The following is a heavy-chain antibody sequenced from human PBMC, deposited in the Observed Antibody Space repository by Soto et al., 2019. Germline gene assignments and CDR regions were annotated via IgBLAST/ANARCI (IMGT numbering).Heavy chain of an antibody. CDR3: ARLSITTSGCFDH. D-gene: IGHD1-1*01. Sequence: PGESLKISCKGSGYSFTSYWIGWVRQMPGKGLEWMGIIYPGDSDTRYSPSFQGQVTISADKSVNTAYLQWTSLEPSDTAIYYCARLSITTSGCFDHWGQGTLVTVSS. CDR1: GYSFTSYW. CDR2: IYPGDSDT. J-gene: IGHJ4*02. V-gene: IGHV5-51*01.